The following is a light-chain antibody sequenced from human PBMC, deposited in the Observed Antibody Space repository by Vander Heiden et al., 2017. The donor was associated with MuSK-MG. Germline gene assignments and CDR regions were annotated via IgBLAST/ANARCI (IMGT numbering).Light chain of an antibody. J-gene: IGKJ3*01. Sequence: DIQMTQSPSSVSASVGDRVTLTCRASQDINNKLAWYQQRPGRAPKLLIYDASSLQRGVPSRFSGSASGTHFSLTINSLQPEDFATYYCQQANSLPLTFGPGTKVDIK. CDR1: QDINNK. CDR3: QQANSLPLT. V-gene: IGKV1-12*01. CDR2: DAS.